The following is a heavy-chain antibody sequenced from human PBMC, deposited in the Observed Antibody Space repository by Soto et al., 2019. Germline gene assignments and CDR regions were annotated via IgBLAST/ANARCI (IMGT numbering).Heavy chain of an antibody. Sequence: SVKVSCKASGGTFSSYAISWVRQAPGQGLEWMGGIIPIFGTANYAQKFQGRVTITADESTSTAYMELSSLRSEDTAVYYCARSGYYDSSGYYAHINTYYYYGMDVWGQGTTVTVSS. CDR1: GGTFSSYA. V-gene: IGHV1-69*13. CDR2: IIPIFGTA. J-gene: IGHJ6*02. D-gene: IGHD3-22*01. CDR3: ARSGYYDSSGYYAHINTYYYYGMDV.